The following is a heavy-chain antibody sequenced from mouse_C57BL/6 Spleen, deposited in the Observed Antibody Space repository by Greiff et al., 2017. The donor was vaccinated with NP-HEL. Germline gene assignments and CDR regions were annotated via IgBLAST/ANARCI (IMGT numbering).Heavy chain of an antibody. CDR1: GFTFSDYG. V-gene: IGHV5-17*01. Sequence: EVQLMESGGGLVKPGGSLKLSCAASGFTFSDYGMHWVRQAPEKGLEWVAYISSGSSTIYYADTVKGRFTISRDNAKNTLFLQMTSLRSEDTAMYYCARYDYDGYAMDYWGQGTSVTVSS. CDR3: ARYDYDGYAMDY. D-gene: IGHD2-4*01. CDR2: ISSGSSTI. J-gene: IGHJ4*01.